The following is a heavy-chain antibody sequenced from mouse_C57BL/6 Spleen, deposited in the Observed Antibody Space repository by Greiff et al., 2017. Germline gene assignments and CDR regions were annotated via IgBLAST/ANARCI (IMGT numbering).Heavy chain of an antibody. CDR1: GYAFSSSW. Sequence: VQLQQSGPELVKPGASVKISCKASGYAFSSSWMNWVKQRPGKGLEWIGRIYPGDGDTNYNGKFKGKATLTADKSSSTAYMQLSRLTSEDSAVYFCARGRSNSWFAYWGQGTLVTVSA. J-gene: IGHJ3*01. D-gene: IGHD2-5*01. CDR2: IYPGDGDT. V-gene: IGHV1-82*01. CDR3: ARGRSNSWFAY.